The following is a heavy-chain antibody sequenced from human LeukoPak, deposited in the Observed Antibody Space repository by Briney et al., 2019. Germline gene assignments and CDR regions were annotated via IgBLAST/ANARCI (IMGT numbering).Heavy chain of an antibody. D-gene: IGHD2-2*01. Sequence: PSETLSLTCTVSGGSINNYYWTWLRQPPGKGLEWLGYISYSGSTSYITSLESRATISVESTKNHFSLKLNPGTAADTAVYYCARTTEVYCSSTSCYEFYYYYYMDVWGKGTTVTISS. CDR3: ARTTEVYCSSTSCYEFYYYYYMDV. CDR1: GGSINNYY. V-gene: IGHV4-59*08. J-gene: IGHJ6*03. CDR2: ISYSGST.